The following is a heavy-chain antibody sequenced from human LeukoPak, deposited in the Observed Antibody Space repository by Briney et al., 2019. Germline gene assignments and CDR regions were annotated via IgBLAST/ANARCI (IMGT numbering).Heavy chain of an antibody. V-gene: IGHV3-21*01. CDR1: GFTFSSYS. Sequence: GGSLRLSCAASGFTFSSYSMNWVRQAPGKGLEWVSSISSSSSYIYYADSVKGRFTIPRDNAKNSLYLQMNSLRAEDTAVYYCAKAGHRAAGLYFDYWGQGTLVTVSS. J-gene: IGHJ4*02. D-gene: IGHD6-13*01. CDR2: ISSSSSYI. CDR3: AKAGHRAAGLYFDY.